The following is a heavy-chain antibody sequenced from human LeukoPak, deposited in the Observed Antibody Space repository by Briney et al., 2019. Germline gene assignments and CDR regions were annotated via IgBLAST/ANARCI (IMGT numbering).Heavy chain of an antibody. CDR3: ARQITVPGKTLFDS. CDR1: GGSISSYY. Sequence: SETLSLTCTVSGGSISSYYWSWIRQPPGKGLKWIGNIHYSGSTNYNPSLKSRVTISVDTSKNQFSLKLSSVTAADTALYYCARQITVPGKTLFDSWGQGTLVTVSS. CDR2: IHYSGST. V-gene: IGHV4-59*08. J-gene: IGHJ4*02. D-gene: IGHD6-19*01.